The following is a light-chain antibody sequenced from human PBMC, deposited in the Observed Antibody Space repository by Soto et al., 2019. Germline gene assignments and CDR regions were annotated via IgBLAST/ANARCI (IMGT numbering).Light chain of an antibody. CDR3: QQNGSLPIT. CDR2: SAS. V-gene: IGKV3-20*01. CDR1: QSLTGGY. Sequence: EIVLTQSPGTLSLPPGERATLSCRASQSLTGGYLAWFQQKPGQTPRLLIYSASNRATGIPDRFSGSGSGTDFTLTISRLEPEDFVVYYCQQNGSLPITFGQGKRLEIK. J-gene: IGKJ5*01.